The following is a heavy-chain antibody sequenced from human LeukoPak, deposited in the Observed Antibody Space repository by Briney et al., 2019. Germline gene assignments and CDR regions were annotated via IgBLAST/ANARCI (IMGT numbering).Heavy chain of an antibody. D-gene: IGHD6-13*01. CDR3: ARAKQQVYYYYYMDV. CDR1: GGSISSYY. V-gene: IGHV4-4*07. Sequence: SETLSLTCTVSGGSISSYYWSWIRQPAGKGLEWIGRIYTSGGTNYNPSLKSRVTMSLDTSKNQFSLKLSSVTAADTAVYYCARAKQQVYYYYYMDVWGKGTTVTVSS. J-gene: IGHJ6*03. CDR2: IYTSGGT.